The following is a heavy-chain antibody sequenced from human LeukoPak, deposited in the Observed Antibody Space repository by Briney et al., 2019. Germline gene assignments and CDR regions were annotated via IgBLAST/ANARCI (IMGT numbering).Heavy chain of an antibody. CDR3: ASEAHRGGGFDS. J-gene: IGHJ4*02. V-gene: IGHV4-39*01. CDR1: GGSISSDTYF. CDR2: IYFTGNT. Sequence: PSETLSLTCTVSGGSISSDTYFWGWIRQPPGKGLEWIAYIYFTGNTYYNPSLKSRATISVDTSKNQFSLTLSSVTAADTAVYYCASEAHRGGGFDSWGQGTQVTVSS. D-gene: IGHD3-16*01.